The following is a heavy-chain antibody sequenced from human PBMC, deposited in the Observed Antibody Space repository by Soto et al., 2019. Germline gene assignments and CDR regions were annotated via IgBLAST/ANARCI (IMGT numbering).Heavy chain of an antibody. CDR1: GGSFSGYY. D-gene: IGHD3-16*02. Sequence: SETLSLTCAVYGGSFSGYYWSWIRQPPGKGLEWFGEINYSGSTNYNPSLKSRVTISVDTSKNQFSLKLSFVTAADTAVYYCARGVRGDYIWGSYREYYYMDVWGKGTTVTVSS. CDR2: INYSGST. J-gene: IGHJ6*03. V-gene: IGHV4-34*01. CDR3: ARGVRGDYIWGSYREYYYMDV.